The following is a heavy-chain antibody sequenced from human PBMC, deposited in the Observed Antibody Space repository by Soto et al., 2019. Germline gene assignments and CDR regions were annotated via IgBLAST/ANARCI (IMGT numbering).Heavy chain of an antibody. J-gene: IGHJ4*02. CDR3: AREELYKSGWSEF. CDR2: ISPDKGNT. V-gene: IGHV1-18*01. D-gene: IGHD3-3*01. CDR1: GYRFFSYG. Sequence: ASVKVSCKTSGYRFFSYGISWVRQAPGQGLEWVGWISPDKGNTQYAQNLQGRVTMTTDASTSTAYMELRSLTSDDTAVYYCAREELYKSGWSEFWGQGTLVTVSS.